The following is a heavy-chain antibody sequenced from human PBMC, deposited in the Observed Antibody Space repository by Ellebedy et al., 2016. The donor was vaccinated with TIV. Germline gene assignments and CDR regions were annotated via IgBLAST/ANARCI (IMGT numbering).Heavy chain of an antibody. CDR1: GYSFTTYW. Sequence: ASVKVSCKGSGYSFTTYWISWVRQMPGKGLEWMGRIDPSDSYTNYSPSFQGHVTISADKSISTAHLQRSSLKASDTAIYYCARHMNTAMTNDYWGQGTLVTVSS. V-gene: IGHV5-10-1*01. J-gene: IGHJ4*02. CDR2: IDPSDSYT. CDR3: ARHMNTAMTNDY. D-gene: IGHD5-18*01.